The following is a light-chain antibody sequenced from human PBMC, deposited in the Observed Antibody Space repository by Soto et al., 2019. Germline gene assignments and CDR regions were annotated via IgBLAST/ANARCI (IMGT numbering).Light chain of an antibody. CDR1: SSDVGSYNL. CDR2: EVS. V-gene: IGLV2-23*02. J-gene: IGLJ2*01. CDR3: CSYAGSSTLV. Sequence: QAVVTQPASVSGSPGQSITISCTGTSSDVGSYNLVSWYQQHPGKAPKLMIYEVSKRPSGVSNRFSGSKSGNTASLTISGLQAEDEADYYCCSYAGSSTLVFSGGTKLTVL.